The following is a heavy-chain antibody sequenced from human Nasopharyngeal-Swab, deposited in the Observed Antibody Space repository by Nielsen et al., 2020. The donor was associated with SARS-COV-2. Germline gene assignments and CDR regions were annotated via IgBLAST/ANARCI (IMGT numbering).Heavy chain of an antibody. Sequence: GESLKISCAASGFTFSSYEMNWVRQAPGKGLEWVSSISSSSSYIYYADSVKGRFTLSRDNAKNSLYLQMNSLRAEDTVVYYCARDQEVSITICGVVNDPYYYYCMDVWGQGTTVTVSS. J-gene: IGHJ6*02. CDR1: GFTFSSYE. V-gene: IGHV3-21*01. D-gene: IGHD3-3*01. CDR2: ISSSSSYI. CDR3: ARDQEVSITICGVVNDPYYYYCMDV.